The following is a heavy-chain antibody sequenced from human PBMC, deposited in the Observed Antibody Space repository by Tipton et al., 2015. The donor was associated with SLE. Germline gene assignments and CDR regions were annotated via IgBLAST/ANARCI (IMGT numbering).Heavy chain of an antibody. CDR2: LDYSGST. V-gene: IGHV4-39*07. J-gene: IGHJ4*02. Sequence: TLSLTCTVSGGSIRSSTYYWGWIRQPPGKGLEWIGSLDYSGSTYYNPSLKSRINISVDTSKNQFSLKLSPVTAADTAVYYCARAVGDTSGSLDYWGLGTLVTVSS. CDR3: ARAVGDTSGSLDY. CDR1: GGSIRSSTYY. D-gene: IGHD3-22*01.